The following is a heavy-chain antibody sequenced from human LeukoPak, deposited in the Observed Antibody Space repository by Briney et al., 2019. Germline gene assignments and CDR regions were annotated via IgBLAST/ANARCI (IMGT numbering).Heavy chain of an antibody. J-gene: IGHJ1*01. Sequence: SQTLSLTCAVSGGSISSGGYSWSWIRQPPGKGLEWIGYIYHSGSTYYNPSLKSRVTISVDRSKNQFSLKLSSVTAADTAVSYCATALGYCSSTSCYDVYFQHWGQGTLVTVSS. D-gene: IGHD2-2*01. CDR3: ATALGYCSSTSCYDVYFQH. CDR1: GGSISSGGYS. V-gene: IGHV4-30-2*01. CDR2: IYHSGST.